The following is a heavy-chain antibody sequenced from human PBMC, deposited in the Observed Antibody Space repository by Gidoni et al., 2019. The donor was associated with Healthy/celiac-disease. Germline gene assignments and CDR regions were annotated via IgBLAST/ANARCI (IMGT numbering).Heavy chain of an antibody. D-gene: IGHD1-1*01. CDR1: GYSFTSYW. Sequence: VQLAQSAAEVNKPGESLKISCNGPGYSFTSYWIGLVRQMHGNGLERMGIIYPGDAETRYRPSFQCQVTISADKSISTAYLQWGSLKASDTAMYYCARPGLQERPTPFDYWGQGTLVTVSS. CDR3: ARPGLQERPTPFDY. J-gene: IGHJ4*02. CDR2: IYPGDAET. V-gene: IGHV5-51*01.